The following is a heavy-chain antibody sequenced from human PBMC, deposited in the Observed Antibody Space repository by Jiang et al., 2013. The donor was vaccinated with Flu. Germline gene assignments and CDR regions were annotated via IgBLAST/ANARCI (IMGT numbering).Heavy chain of an antibody. D-gene: IGHD1-1*01. V-gene: IGHV3-15*01. CDR1: YFTFSNAW. Sequence: GGLVKPGGSLRLSWCSLWYFTFSNAWMSWVRQSPGKGSGVGLAVSKSRSDGGTTDYAAPVKGRFAISRDDSRNTLFLHINNLKTEDTAVYYCTAELDVLPCRDWGPGTRVTVSS. CDR2: SKSRSDGGTT. CDR3: TAELDVLPCRD. J-gene: IGHJ4*02.